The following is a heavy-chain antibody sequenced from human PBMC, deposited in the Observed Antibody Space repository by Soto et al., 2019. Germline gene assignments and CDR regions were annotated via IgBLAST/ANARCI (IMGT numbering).Heavy chain of an antibody. V-gene: IGHV3-33*01. CDR3: ARDPYTYDNNAYHYFDY. Sequence: GGSLRLSGAASGFPFSGYGMHWVRQAPGKGQEWVAVIWFDESKIYYGDSVRGRFTISRDISKNTLYLQLDSLRAGDTAVYYCARDPYTYDNNAYHYFDYWGQGTLVTVSS. D-gene: IGHD3-16*01. CDR2: IWFDESKI. CDR1: GFPFSGYG. J-gene: IGHJ4*02.